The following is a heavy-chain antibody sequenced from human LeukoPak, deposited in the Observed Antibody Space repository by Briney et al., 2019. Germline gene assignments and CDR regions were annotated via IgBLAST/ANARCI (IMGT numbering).Heavy chain of an antibody. CDR2: MSSGSRYI. V-gene: IGHV3-21*06. Sequence: PGGSLRLSCTASGFTFSNYAMTWVRQAPGKGLEWISYMSSGSRYIYYADSVRGRFSISRDNTKNSLYLVMNNLRAEDTAIYFCARDRPTGASRVFVVEWGQGTPVTVS. CDR1: GFTFSNYA. CDR3: ARDRPTGASRVFVVE. D-gene: IGHD3-3*01. J-gene: IGHJ4*02.